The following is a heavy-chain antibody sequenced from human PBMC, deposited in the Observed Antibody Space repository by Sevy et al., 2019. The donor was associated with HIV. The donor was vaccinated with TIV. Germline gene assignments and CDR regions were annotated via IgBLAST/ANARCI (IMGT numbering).Heavy chain of an antibody. V-gene: IGHV1-69*13. Sequence: ASVKVSCKASGGTFSSYAISWVRQAPGQGLEWMGGIIPIFGTANYAQTFQGRVTITADESTSTAYMELSSLRSEDTAVYYCARDLVVVAATLHYYYYGMDVWGQGTTVTVSS. D-gene: IGHD2-15*01. CDR1: GGTFSSYA. J-gene: IGHJ6*02. CDR3: ARDLVVVAATLHYYYYGMDV. CDR2: IIPIFGTA.